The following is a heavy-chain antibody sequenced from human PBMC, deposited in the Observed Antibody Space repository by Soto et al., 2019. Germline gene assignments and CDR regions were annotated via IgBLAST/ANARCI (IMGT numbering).Heavy chain of an antibody. V-gene: IGHV1-69*13. CDR2: IMPVFGRP. CDR1: GGTFSKDT. Sequence: SVKVSCKASGGTFSKDTISWVRQAPGQGLEWMGGIMPVFGRPNYAQKFQGRVTITADEYTRTAYMELSRLKSDDTAVYYCARQFDYDTSGYYYAYWGQGTKVTVSS. D-gene: IGHD3-22*01. CDR3: ARQFDYDTSGYYYAY. J-gene: IGHJ4*02.